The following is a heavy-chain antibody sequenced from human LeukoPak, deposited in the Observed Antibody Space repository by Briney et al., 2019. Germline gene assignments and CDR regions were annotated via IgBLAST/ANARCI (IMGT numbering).Heavy chain of an antibody. Sequence: ASVKVSCKASGYTFTTYGISWVRQAPGQGLEWMGWISGYNGNTNYAQKEQGRVTMTTDTSTSTAYMELRSLKSDDTAVYYCARDGRVRPVNFDYWGQGTLVTVSS. CDR1: GYTFTTYG. CDR2: ISGYNGNT. V-gene: IGHV1-18*01. D-gene: IGHD1-14*01. J-gene: IGHJ4*02. CDR3: ARDGRVRPVNFDY.